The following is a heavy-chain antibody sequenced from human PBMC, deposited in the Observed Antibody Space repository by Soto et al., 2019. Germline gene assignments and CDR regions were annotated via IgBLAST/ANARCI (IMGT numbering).Heavy chain of an antibody. CDR2: IYYSGST. Sequence: PSETLSLTCTVSGGSISSSSYYGGWIRQPPGKGLEWIGSIYYSGSTYYNPSLKSRVTISVDTSKNQFSLKLSSVTAADTAVYYCARPMVRGAHGMDVWGQGTTVTVSS. CDR1: GGSISSSSYY. V-gene: IGHV4-39*01. J-gene: IGHJ6*02. CDR3: ARPMVRGAHGMDV. D-gene: IGHD3-10*01.